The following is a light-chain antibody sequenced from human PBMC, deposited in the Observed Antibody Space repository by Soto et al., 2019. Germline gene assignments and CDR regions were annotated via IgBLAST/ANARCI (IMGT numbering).Light chain of an antibody. CDR2: GAS. V-gene: IGKV3-15*01. CDR1: QSVSSN. Sequence: EIVMTQSPATLSVSPGERATLSCRASQSVSSNLAWYQQKPGQAPRLLIYGASTRATGISARFSGSGSGTEVTRSISRLQSEDFAVYYLQQYNTWPVTFGPRTKVHIK. J-gene: IGKJ3*01. CDR3: QQYNTWPVT.